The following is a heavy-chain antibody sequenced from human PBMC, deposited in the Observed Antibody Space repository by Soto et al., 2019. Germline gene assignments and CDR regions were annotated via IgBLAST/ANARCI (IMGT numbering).Heavy chain of an antibody. J-gene: IGHJ4*02. V-gene: IGHV1-18*01. CDR2: ISAYNGNT. CDR3: ARAPSIAARSTPGIAAAGSY. Sequence: ASVKVSCKASGYTFTSYGISWVRQAPGQGLEWMGWISAYNGNTNYAQKLQGRVTMTTDTSTSTAYMELRSLRSDDTAVYYCARAPSIAARSTPGIAAAGSYWGQGTLVTVSS. D-gene: IGHD6-13*01. CDR1: GYTFTSYG.